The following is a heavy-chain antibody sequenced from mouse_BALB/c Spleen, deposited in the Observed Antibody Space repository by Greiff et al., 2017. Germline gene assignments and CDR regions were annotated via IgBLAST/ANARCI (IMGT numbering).Heavy chain of an antibody. V-gene: IGHV2-9*02. J-gene: IGHJ4*01. CDR1: GFSLTSYG. CDR3: ARDGKSYGYAMDY. CDR2: IWAGGST. Sequence: QVQLQQSGPGLVAPSQSLSITCTVSGFSLTSYGVHWVRQPPGKGLEWLGVIWAGGSTNYNSALMSRLSISKDNSKSQVFLKMNSLQTDDTAMYYCARDGKSYGYAMDYWGQGTSVTVSS. D-gene: IGHD1-1*01.